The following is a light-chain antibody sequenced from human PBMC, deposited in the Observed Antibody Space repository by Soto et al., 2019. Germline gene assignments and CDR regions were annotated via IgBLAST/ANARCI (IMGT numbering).Light chain of an antibody. Sequence: ILLTQCPSSLPASVGDSVTIACRASQGVXSYFAWYEPKPGKAPKILPXAQSTLQSGVPSRFTGSGSGKDFALTISSLQPESFATYYCQQLNRYPTRTFGGGTKVDIK. CDR3: QQLNRYPTRT. J-gene: IGKJ4*02. V-gene: IGKV1-9*01. CDR2: AQS. CDR1: QGVXSY.